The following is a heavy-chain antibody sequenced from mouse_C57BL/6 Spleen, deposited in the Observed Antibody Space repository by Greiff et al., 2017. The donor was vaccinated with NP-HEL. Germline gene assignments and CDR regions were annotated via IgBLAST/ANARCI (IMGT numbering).Heavy chain of an antibody. V-gene: IGHV2-2*01. CDR1: GFSLTSYG. CDR3: ARGPYYSPFDY. J-gene: IGHJ2*01. Sequence: VQGVESGPGLVQPSQSLSITCTVSGFSLTSYGVHWVRQSPGKGLEWLGVIWSGGSTDYNAAFISRLSISKDNSKSQVFFKMNSLQADDTAIYYCARGPYYSPFDYWGQGTTLTVSS. CDR2: IWSGGST. D-gene: IGHD2-12*01.